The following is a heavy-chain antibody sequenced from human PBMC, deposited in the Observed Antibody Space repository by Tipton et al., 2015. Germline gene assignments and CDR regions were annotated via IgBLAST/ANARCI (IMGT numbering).Heavy chain of an antibody. CDR2: IYSSVGT. D-gene: IGHD1-14*01. V-gene: IGHV3-53*01. CDR3: ARDSENLPLGY. Sequence: SLRLSCAASGFNVRSNYMGWVRQAPGKGLEWVSLIYSSVGTYYADSVKGRFTISRDNSKNTLYLQMNSLGAEDTALYYCARDSENLPLGYWGQGTLVTVSS. J-gene: IGHJ4*02. CDR1: GFNVRSNY.